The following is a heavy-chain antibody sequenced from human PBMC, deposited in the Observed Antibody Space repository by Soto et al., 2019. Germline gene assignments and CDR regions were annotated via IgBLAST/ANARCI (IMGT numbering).Heavy chain of an antibody. D-gene: IGHD6-13*01. CDR3: ARELVRAYSSSWYEGGYYYYGMDG. CDR2: IYYSGST. CDR1: GGSISSGDYY. J-gene: IGHJ6*02. Sequence: PSETLSLTCTVSGGSISSGDYYWSWIRQPPGKGLEWIGYIYYSGSTYYNPSLKSRVTISVDTSKNQFSLKLSSVTAADTAVYYCARELVRAYSSSWYEGGYYYYGMDGWGQGTTVTVSS. V-gene: IGHV4-30-4*01.